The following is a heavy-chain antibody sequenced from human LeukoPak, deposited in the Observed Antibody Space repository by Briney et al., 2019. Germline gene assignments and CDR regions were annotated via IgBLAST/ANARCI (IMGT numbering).Heavy chain of an antibody. Sequence: GGSLRLSCTGSGFTLGAHSMAWVRQAPGKGPEWVGFIRGKAYGGATGYTASVKGRFTISRDDSKSIVYLQMNSLRTEDTAVYYCICLTDPFDYWGQGSLVTVSS. V-gene: IGHV3-49*04. J-gene: IGHJ4*02. CDR3: ICLTDPFDY. CDR2: IRGKAYGGAT. CDR1: GFTLGAHS.